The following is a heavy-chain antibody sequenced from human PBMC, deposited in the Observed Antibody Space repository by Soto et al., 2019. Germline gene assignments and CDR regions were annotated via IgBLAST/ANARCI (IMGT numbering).Heavy chain of an antibody. J-gene: IGHJ5*01. Sequence: QVQLLQSGAELKKPESSVKVSCKTSGGTFVRHVISWVRQAPGQGPEWMGKINRLSGISIYAQKFQDRVTFAADTDSSTAYMERSSLGSDDMDVYYSAPPACPETWF. CDR1: GGTFVRHV. CDR2: INRLSGIS. CDR3: APPACPETWF. D-gene: IGHD6-6*01. V-gene: IGHV1-69*09.